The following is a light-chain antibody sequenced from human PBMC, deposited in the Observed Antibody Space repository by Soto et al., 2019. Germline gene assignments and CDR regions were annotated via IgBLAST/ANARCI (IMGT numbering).Light chain of an antibody. CDR3: QQYDSDPLT. CDR1: QTVRNNY. J-gene: IGKJ4*01. V-gene: IGKV3-20*01. CDR2: DAS. Sequence: THPPGSLSLSPGQRTTLSCRASQTVRNNYFAWYQQKPGQAPTLLIYDASNRATGIPDRFSGGGSGTDLALTISRRQPADFAVYYCQQYDSDPLTFGRGTKVDI.